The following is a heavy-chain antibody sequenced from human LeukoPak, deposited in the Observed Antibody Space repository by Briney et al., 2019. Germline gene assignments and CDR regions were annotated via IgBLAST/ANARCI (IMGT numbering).Heavy chain of an antibody. D-gene: IGHD3-3*01. CDR2: INHSGST. CDR1: GGSFSGYY. J-gene: IGHJ4*02. CDR3: ARAIPFDFWSGYVVGFDY. Sequence: SETLSLTCAVYGGSFSGYYWSWIRQPPGKGLEWIGEINHSGSTNYNPSLKSRVTISVDTSKNQFSLKLSSVTAADTAVYYCARAIPFDFWSGYVVGFDYWGQGTLVTVSS. V-gene: IGHV4-34*01.